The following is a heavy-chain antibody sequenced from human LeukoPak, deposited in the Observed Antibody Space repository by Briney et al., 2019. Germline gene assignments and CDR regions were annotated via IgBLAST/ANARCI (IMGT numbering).Heavy chain of an antibody. Sequence: GGSLRLSCAASGFTFSSYGMHWVRQAPGKGLEWVAFIRYDGSNKYYADSVKGRFTISRDNSKNTLYLQMNSLRAEDTAVYYWAKDIRTYEYYDFWSGYSCDYWGQGTLVTVSS. CDR2: IRYDGSNK. V-gene: IGHV3-30*02. CDR3: AKDIRTYEYYDFWSGYSCDY. J-gene: IGHJ4*02. CDR1: GFTFSSYG. D-gene: IGHD3-3*01.